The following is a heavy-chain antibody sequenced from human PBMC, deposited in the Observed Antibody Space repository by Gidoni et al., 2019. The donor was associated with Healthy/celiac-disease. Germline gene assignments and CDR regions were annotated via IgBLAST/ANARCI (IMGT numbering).Heavy chain of an antibody. J-gene: IGHJ4*02. Sequence: EVQLVESGGGLVQPGGSLRLSCAASGLTFSRYSMNWVRQAPGKGLEWVSYISSSSSTIYYADSVKCRFTISRDNAKNSLYLQMNSLRAEDTAVYYCARDAYGGNTGVDYWGQGTLVTVSS. D-gene: IGHD4-17*01. CDR3: ARDAYGGNTGVDY. CDR1: GLTFSRYS. V-gene: IGHV3-48*04. CDR2: ISSSSSTI.